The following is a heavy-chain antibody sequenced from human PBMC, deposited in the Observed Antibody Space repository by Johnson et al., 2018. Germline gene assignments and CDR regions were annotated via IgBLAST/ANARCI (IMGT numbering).Heavy chain of an antibody. D-gene: IGHD4-17*01. CDR1: GGSISSYY. CDR3: ARWDGDYEDQNAFDI. CDR2: IYYSGST. Sequence: QVQLQESGPGLVKPSETLSLTCTVSGGSISSYYWSWIRQPPGKGLEWIGYIYYSGSTNYNPSLKSRVTISVDTSKNQFSLKLSSLTAADTAVYYCARWDGDYEDQNAFDIWGQGTMVTVSS. V-gene: IGHV4-59*01. J-gene: IGHJ3*02.